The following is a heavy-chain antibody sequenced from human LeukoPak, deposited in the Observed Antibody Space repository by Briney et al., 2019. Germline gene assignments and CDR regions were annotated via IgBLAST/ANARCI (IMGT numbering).Heavy chain of an antibody. Sequence: ASVKVSCKASGYTLTSYDINWVRQATGQGLEWMGWMNPNSGITGYAQKFQGRVTMTRDTSISTAYMELSSLKSEDTAVYYCARGLYYYDSNGRTPYDYWGQGTLVTVSS. D-gene: IGHD3-22*01. CDR3: ARGLYYYDSNGRTPYDY. CDR1: GYTLTSYD. J-gene: IGHJ4*02. V-gene: IGHV1-8*01. CDR2: MNPNSGIT.